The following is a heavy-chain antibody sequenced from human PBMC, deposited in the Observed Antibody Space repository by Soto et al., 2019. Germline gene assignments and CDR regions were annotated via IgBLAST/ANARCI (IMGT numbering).Heavy chain of an antibody. CDR2: IIPILGIA. V-gene: IGHV1-69*08. J-gene: IGHJ3*02. CDR3: ARDHCYGSGSYAFDI. D-gene: IGHD3-10*01. Sequence: QVQLVQSGAEVKKPGSSVKVSCKASRGTFSSYTISWVRQAPGQGLEWMGRIIPILGIANYAQKFQGRVTITADKSTSTAYMELSSLRSEDTAVYYCARDHCYGSGSYAFDIWGQGTMVTVSS. CDR1: RGTFSSYT.